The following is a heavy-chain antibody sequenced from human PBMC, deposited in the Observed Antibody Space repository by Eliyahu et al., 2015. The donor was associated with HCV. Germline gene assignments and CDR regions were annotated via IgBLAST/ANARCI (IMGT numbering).Heavy chain of an antibody. J-gene: IGHJ4*02. CDR2: IYYSGDT. D-gene: IGHD3-22*01. CDR3: ARIYDSTGYSTSDY. Sequence: QVQLQESGPGLVKPSETLSLTCTVSGVXXTNYHWSWXRQPPGKGLEWIGYIYYSGDTNYNPSLKSRVTISIDTSKNHFSLKVSSVTAADTAVYYCARIYDSTGYSTSDYWGQGTLVTVSS. CDR1: GVXXTNYH. V-gene: IGHV4-59*01.